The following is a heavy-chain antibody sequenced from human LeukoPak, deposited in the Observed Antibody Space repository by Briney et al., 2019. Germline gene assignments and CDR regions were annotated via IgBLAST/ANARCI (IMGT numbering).Heavy chain of an antibody. CDR1: GFTFSSYS. J-gene: IGHJ4*02. V-gene: IGHV3-21*01. D-gene: IGHD6-6*01. CDR2: ISSSSSYI. Sequence: PGGSLRLSCAASGFTFSSYSMNWVRQAPGKGLEWVSSISSSSSYIYYADSVKGRFTISRDNAKNSLYLQMNSLRAEDTAVYYCARAHSARYSSSPYYFDYWGQGTLVTVSS. CDR3: ARAHSARYSSSPYYFDY.